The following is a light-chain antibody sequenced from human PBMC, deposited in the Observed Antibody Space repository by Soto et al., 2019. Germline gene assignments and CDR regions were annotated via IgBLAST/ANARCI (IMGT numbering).Light chain of an antibody. CDR1: QSVSSK. CDR3: QQYNTWRSIS. V-gene: IGKV3-15*01. Sequence: IVMTQSPATLSVSPGERATLSCLASQSVSSKLAWYQHKPGQAPRLLIYDTSTRAAGIPARFTGSGSGTDFTLTISSLQSEDFAVYYCQQYNTWRSISFGQGTRLEIK. J-gene: IGKJ5*01. CDR2: DTS.